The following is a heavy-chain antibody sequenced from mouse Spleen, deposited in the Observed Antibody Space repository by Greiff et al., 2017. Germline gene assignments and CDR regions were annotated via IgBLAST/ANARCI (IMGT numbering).Heavy chain of an antibody. CDR1: GYTFTSYW. CDR2: IDPSDSYT. J-gene: IGHJ4*01. D-gene: IGHD2-4*01. Sequence: QVQLQQPGAELVMPGASVKLSCKASGYTFTSYWMHWVKQRPGQGLEWIGEIDPSDSYTNYNQKFKGKATLTVDKSSSTAYMQLSSLTSEDSAVYYCARSPYDYDYAMDYWGQGTSVTVSS. CDR3: ARSPYDYDYAMDY. V-gene: IGHV1-69*01.